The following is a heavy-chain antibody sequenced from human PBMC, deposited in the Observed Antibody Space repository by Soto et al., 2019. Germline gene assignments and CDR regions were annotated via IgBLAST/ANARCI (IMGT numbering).Heavy chain of an antibody. D-gene: IGHD3-9*01. J-gene: IGHJ5*02. CDR3: AKDYDILTGYYSRNFPLDP. Sequence: PGGSLRLSCAASGFTFDDYAMHWVRQAPGKGLEWVSGISWNSGSIGYADSVKGRFTISRDNAKNSLYLQMNSLRAEDTALYYCAKDYDILTGYYSRNFPLDPWGQGTLVTVSS. V-gene: IGHV3-9*01. CDR1: GFTFDDYA. CDR2: ISWNSGSI.